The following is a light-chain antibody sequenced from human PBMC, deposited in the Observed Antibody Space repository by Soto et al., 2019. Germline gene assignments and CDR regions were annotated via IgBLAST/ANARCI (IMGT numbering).Light chain of an antibody. V-gene: IGKV3-11*01. CDR3: QQRSNWLMIT. CDR2: DAS. Sequence: EIVLTQSPATLSLSPGERATLSCRASQSVRSYLAWYQQKPGQAPRLLIYDASNRATGIPARFSGSGSGTDFTLTISSLEPEDFAVYYCQQRSNWLMITFGQGTRLEIK. J-gene: IGKJ5*01. CDR1: QSVRSY.